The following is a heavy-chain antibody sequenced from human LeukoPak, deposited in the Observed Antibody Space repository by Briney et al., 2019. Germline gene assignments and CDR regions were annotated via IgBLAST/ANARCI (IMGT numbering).Heavy chain of an antibody. V-gene: IGHV4-59*01. CDR2: FYYPGST. Sequence: SETLSLTCTVSSDSIRSYYWTWIRQPPGKGLEWIGYFYYPGSTNYNPSLKSRVTISLDTSKNHFSLKLSSVTAADTAVYYCARGVVYTAMVLTAHIDHWGQGTLVTVSA. D-gene: IGHD5-18*01. CDR1: SDSIRSYY. CDR3: ARGVVYTAMVLTAHIDH. J-gene: IGHJ4*02.